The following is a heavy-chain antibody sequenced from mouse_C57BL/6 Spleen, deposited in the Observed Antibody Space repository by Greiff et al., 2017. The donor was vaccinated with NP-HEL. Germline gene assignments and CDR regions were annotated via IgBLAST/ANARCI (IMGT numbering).Heavy chain of an antibody. CDR3: ARGGYYVYFDV. CDR1: GYTFTSYW. CDR2: IDPSDSET. D-gene: IGHD2-3*01. V-gene: IGHV1-52*01. J-gene: IGHJ1*03. Sequence: QVQLQQPGAELVRPGSSVKLSCKASGYTFTSYWMHWVKQRPIQGLEWIGNIDPSDSETHYNQKFKDKATLTVDKSSSTAYMQLSSLTSEDSAVYYCARGGYYVYFDVWGTGTTVTVSS.